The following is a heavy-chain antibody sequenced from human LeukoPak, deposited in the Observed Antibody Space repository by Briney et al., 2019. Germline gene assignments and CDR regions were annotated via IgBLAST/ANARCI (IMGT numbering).Heavy chain of an antibody. Sequence: ASVKVSCKSSGYIFTSYDIYWVRQATGQGLEWMGWMNPNSGNTGYAQKFQGRVTMTRNTSISTAYMELSSLRSEDTAVYYCARGQRGFGELLLVNYYYYYGMDVWGQGTTVTVSS. CDR3: ARGQRGFGELLLVNYYYYYGMDV. J-gene: IGHJ6*02. CDR2: MNPNSGNT. D-gene: IGHD3-10*01. V-gene: IGHV1-8*01. CDR1: GYIFTSYD.